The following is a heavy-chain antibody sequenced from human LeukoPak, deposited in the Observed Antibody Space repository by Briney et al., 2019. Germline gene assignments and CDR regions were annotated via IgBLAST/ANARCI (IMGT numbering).Heavy chain of an antibody. J-gene: IGHJ4*02. Sequence: ASVKVSCKVSGHTLTELSMHWVRQAPGKGLEWMGGFDPEDGETIYAQKFQGRVTMTEDTSTDTAYMELSSLRSEDTAVYYCATTEGELTHFFDYWGQGTLVTVSS. CDR2: FDPEDGET. CDR1: GHTLTELS. V-gene: IGHV1-24*01. D-gene: IGHD1-26*01. CDR3: ATTEGELTHFFDY.